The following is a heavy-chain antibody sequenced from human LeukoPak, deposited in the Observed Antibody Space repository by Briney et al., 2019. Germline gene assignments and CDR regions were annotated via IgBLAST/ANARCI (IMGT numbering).Heavy chain of an antibody. Sequence: PGGSLRLSCSASGFTFSDYAMHWVRQAPGKGLDYVPAISGNGGSTYYADSVKGRFTISRDNSKDTLYLQMSSLRAEDAAVYYCVKLAEGGCWGQGTLVTVSS. CDR2: ISGNGGST. V-gene: IGHV3-64D*09. J-gene: IGHJ4*02. CDR3: VKLAEGGC. CDR1: GFTFSDYA. D-gene: IGHD2-15*01.